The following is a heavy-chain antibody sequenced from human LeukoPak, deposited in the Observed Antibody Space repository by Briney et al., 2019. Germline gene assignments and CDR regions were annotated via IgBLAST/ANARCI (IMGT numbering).Heavy chain of an antibody. D-gene: IGHD6-19*01. J-gene: IGHJ4*02. Sequence: ASVKVSRKAYGYTFTRYGLSWVRQAPARGLEWVGRISADNGNTNYAQKLQGRLTMTTDTSTSTDYMQLRSLRSDDAAIYYCARDNGIAVAADYWGQGTLVTVSS. CDR2: ISADNGNT. CDR3: ARDNGIAVAADY. V-gene: IGHV1-18*04. CDR1: GYTFTRYG.